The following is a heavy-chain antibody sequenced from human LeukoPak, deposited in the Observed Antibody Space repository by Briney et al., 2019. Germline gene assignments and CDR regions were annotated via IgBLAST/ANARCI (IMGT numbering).Heavy chain of an antibody. Sequence: PSPTLSPTPAVYGGSFRNYYWSWIRQPPGKGLEWIGEINDSGRTNYNPSLMSRVTVSVDTSKKQFSLRLTSVTATDTAVYYCARRWNYGRNYYIDVWGKGATVSVSS. J-gene: IGHJ6*03. V-gene: IGHV4-34*01. CDR3: ARRWNYGRNYYIDV. D-gene: IGHD1-7*01. CDR1: GGSFRNYY. CDR2: INDSGRT.